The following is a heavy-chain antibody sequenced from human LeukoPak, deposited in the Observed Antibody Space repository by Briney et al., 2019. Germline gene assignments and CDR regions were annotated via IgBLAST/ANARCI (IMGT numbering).Heavy chain of an antibody. Sequence: GGSLRLSCAASGFTFSSYSMNWVRQAPGKGREWVSYISSSSSTIYYADSVKGRFTISRDNAKNSLYLQMNSLRAEDTAVYYCARGGEDYYDSSGYYYFSLFDYWGQGTLVTVSS. J-gene: IGHJ4*02. CDR1: GFTFSSYS. D-gene: IGHD3-22*01. CDR2: ISSSSSTI. V-gene: IGHV3-48*01. CDR3: ARGGEDYYDSSGYYYFSLFDY.